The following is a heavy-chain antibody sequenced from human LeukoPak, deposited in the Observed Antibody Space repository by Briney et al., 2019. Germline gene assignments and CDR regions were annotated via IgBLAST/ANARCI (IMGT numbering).Heavy chain of an antibody. CDR1: GGTFSSYA. J-gene: IGHJ5*02. CDR3: ARTTVTNNWFDP. D-gene: IGHD4-17*01. V-gene: IGHV1-69*13. CDR2: IIPIFGTA. Sequence: ASVKVSCTASGGTFSSYAISWVRQAPGQGLEWMGGIIPIFGTANYAQKFQGRVTITADESTSTAYMELSSLRSEDTAVYYCARTTVTNNWFDPWGQGTLVTVSS.